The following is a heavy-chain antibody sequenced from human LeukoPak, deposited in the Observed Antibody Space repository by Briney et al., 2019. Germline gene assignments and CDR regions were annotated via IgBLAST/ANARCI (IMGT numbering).Heavy chain of an antibody. CDR2: GYHCDYDT. D-gene: IGHD3-22*01. J-gene: IGHJ4*02. Sequence: GEYPKISCKGSGYSYTSYWIGWVRPLPGTGLEGIGIGYHCDYDTRYSQFYQGQATISVDKCINTAYLEWISLKAPDTGMYYCARLPDYYYSSGVSGVTGLFDYWGQGTLVTVSS. CDR3: ARLPDYYYSSGVSGVTGLFDY. CDR1: GYSYTSYW. V-gene: IGHV5-51*01.